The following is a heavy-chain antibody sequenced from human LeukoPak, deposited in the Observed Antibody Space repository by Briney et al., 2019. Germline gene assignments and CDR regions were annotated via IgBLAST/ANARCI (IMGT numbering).Heavy chain of an antibody. Sequence: SETLSLTCTVSGGSISRYYWSWIRQPAGKGLEWIGRIYGSGSTTYNPSLKSRVRLSVDTSKNQSSLQLRSVTAADTAMYYCARTLDGYNLILNYYYYMDVWGKGTTVTVSS. V-gene: IGHV4-4*07. CDR2: IYGSGST. CDR1: GGSISRYY. J-gene: IGHJ6*03. D-gene: IGHD5-24*01. CDR3: ARTLDGYNLILNYYYYMDV.